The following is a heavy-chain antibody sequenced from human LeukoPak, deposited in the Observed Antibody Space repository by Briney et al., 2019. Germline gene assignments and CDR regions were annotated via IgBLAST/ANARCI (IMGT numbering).Heavy chain of an antibody. Sequence: PSETLSLTCTVSGGSISTYYWSWIRQPPGKGLEWIGYFYYSGNTNYNPSLRSRVTISVDTSKNQFSLKLSSVTAADTAVYYCARAGPVATSAYYFDYWGQGTLVTVSS. CDR2: FYYSGNT. J-gene: IGHJ4*02. V-gene: IGHV4-59*01. CDR3: ARAGPVATSAYYFDY. CDR1: GGSISTYY. D-gene: IGHD1-1*01.